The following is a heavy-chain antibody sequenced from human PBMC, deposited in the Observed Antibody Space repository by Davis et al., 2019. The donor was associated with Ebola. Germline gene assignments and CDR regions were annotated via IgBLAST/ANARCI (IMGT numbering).Heavy chain of an antibody. CDR1: GFTFSSTT. CDR3: ARDGPNYDVDY. CDR2: ITFTSSYI. Sequence: GESLKISCAASGFTFSSTTMNWVRQAPGKGLEWVSSITFTSSYIYYADSVKGRFTISRDNAKNSLYLQMNNLRADDTAVYFCARDGPNYDVDYWGQGTLVTVSA. D-gene: IGHD3-22*01. V-gene: IGHV3-21*04. J-gene: IGHJ4*02.